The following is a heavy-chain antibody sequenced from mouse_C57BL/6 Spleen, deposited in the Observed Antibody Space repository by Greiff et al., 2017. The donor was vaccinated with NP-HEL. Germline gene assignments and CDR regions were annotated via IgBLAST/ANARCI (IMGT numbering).Heavy chain of an antibody. Sequence: QVQLKQSGPGLVQPSQSLSITCTVSGFSLTSYGVHWVRQSPGKGLEWLGVIWSGGSTDYNAAFISRLSISKDNSKSQVFFKMNSLQADDTAIYYCATITTVVATKENYAMDYWGQGTSVTVSS. D-gene: IGHD1-1*01. CDR2: IWSGGST. V-gene: IGHV2-2*01. J-gene: IGHJ4*01. CDR1: GFSLTSYG. CDR3: ATITTVVATKENYAMDY.